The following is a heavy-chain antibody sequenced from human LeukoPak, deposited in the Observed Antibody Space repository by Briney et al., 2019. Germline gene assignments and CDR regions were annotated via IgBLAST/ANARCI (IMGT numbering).Heavy chain of an antibody. J-gene: IGHJ4*02. V-gene: IGHV3-30*14. D-gene: IGHD1-14*01. Sequence: GGSLRLSCAASGFTFSPYGIHWVRQAPGKGLEWVAIMSDDGSNEYYADSVKGRFTISRDSSKNTLFLQMNDLTVEDTARYYCARRPGNWGQGILVTVSS. CDR1: GFTFSPYG. CDR3: ARRPGN. CDR2: MSDDGSNE.